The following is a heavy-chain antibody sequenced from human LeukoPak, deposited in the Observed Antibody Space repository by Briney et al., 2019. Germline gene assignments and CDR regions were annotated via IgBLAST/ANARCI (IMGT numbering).Heavy chain of an antibody. CDR1: GGSMSNYY. CDR2: IYYSGTT. J-gene: IGHJ4*02. CDR3: ARGQFYHDSTGYSD. Sequence: KASETLSLTCTVSGGSMSNYYWIWIRQPPGKGLEWIGYIYYSGTTNYNPSLKSRVTISVDMSKNQFSLKLNSVTAADAAVYYCARGQFYHDSTGYSDWGQGTLVTVSS. V-gene: IGHV4-59*01. D-gene: IGHD3-22*01.